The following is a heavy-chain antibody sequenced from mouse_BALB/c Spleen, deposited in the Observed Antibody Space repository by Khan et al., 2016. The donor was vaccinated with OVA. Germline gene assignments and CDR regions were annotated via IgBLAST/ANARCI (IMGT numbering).Heavy chain of an antibody. V-gene: IGHV14-4*02. CDR3: NTGDGYSAWFAY. J-gene: IGHJ3*01. CDR2: IDPENGDT. D-gene: IGHD2-3*01. CDR1: GFNIKDYY. Sequence: EVQLLEAGAELVRSGASVKLSCTGSGFNIKDYYMHWVKQRPEQGLEWIGWIDPENGDTEYAPQFQDKATMTADTSSNTAYLQLSSLTSEDTAVYYCNTGDGYSAWFAYWGQGTLVTVSA.